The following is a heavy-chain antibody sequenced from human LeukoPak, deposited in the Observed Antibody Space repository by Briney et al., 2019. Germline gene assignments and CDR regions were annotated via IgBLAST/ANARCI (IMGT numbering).Heavy chain of an antibody. Sequence: ASVKVSCKASGGTFSSYAISWVRQAPGQGLEWMGGIIPIFGTANYEQKFQGRVTITADESTSTAYMELSSLRSEDTAVYYCATDRTSYDYIWGSYRHFDYWGTGTLVTVS. CDR3: ATDRTSYDYIWGSYRHFDY. CDR2: IIPIFGTA. D-gene: IGHD3-16*02. V-gene: IGHV1-69*13. CDR1: GGTFSSYA. J-gene: IGHJ4*02.